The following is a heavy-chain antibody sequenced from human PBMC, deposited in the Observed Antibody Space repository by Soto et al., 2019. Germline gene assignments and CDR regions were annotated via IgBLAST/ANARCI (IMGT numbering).Heavy chain of an antibody. CDR2: IIPILGIA. Sequence: ASVKVSCKASGDTFSSYTISWVRQAPGQGLEWMGRIIPILGIANYAQKFQGRVTITADKSTSTAYMELSSLRSEDTAVYYCARGHCSGGSCYSPNYYYYYMDVWGKGTTVTVSS. CDR1: GDTFSSYT. V-gene: IGHV1-69*02. D-gene: IGHD2-15*01. CDR3: ARGHCSGGSCYSPNYYYYYMDV. J-gene: IGHJ6*03.